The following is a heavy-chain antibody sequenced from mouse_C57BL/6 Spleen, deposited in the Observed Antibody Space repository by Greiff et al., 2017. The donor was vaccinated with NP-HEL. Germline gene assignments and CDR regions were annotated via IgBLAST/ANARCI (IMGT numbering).Heavy chain of an antibody. D-gene: IGHD2-4*01. CDR2: INPNNGGT. V-gene: IGHV1-22*01. J-gene: IGHJ4*01. CDR3: ARQGLRRGVYYAMDY. Sequence: EVQLQQSGPELVKPGASVKMSCKASGYTFTDYNMHWVKQSHGKSLEWIGYINPNNGGTSYNQKFKGKATLTVNKSSSTAYMELRSLTSEDSAVYYCARQGLRRGVYYAMDYWGQGTSVTVSS. CDR1: GYTFTDYN.